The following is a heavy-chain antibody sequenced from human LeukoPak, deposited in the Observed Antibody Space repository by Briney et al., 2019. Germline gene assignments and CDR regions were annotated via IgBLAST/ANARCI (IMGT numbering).Heavy chain of an antibody. J-gene: IGHJ4*02. V-gene: IGHV3-48*01. CDR3: ARTFGVVISDY. CDR1: GFTFSSYS. D-gene: IGHD3-3*01. Sequence: GGSLRLSCAASGFTFSSYSMNWVRQARGKGLEWVSYISSSSSTIYYADSVKGRFTISRDNAKNSLYLQMNSLRAEDTAVYYCARTFGVVISDYWGQGTLVTVSS. CDR2: ISSSSSTI.